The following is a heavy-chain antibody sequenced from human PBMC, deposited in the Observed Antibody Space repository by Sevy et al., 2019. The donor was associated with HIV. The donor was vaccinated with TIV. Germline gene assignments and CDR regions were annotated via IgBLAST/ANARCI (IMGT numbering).Heavy chain of an antibody. V-gene: IGHV1-8*01. CDR1: GYTFTSYD. J-gene: IGHJ5*02. Sequence: ASVKVSCKASGYTFTSYDINWVRQATGQGLEWMGWMNPNSGNTGFAQKFQGRVTMTRKTSISTAYMELISLRSEDTAVYYCARGGYYDFWSGYTYNWFDPWGQGTLVTFSS. D-gene: IGHD3-3*01. CDR3: ARGGYYDFWSGYTYNWFDP. CDR2: MNPNSGNT.